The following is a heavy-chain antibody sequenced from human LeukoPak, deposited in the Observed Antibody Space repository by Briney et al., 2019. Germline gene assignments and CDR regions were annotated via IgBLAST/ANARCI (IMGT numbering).Heavy chain of an antibody. CDR1: GDSITSHY. J-gene: IGHJ6*02. Sequence: SETLSLTCTVSGDSITSHYWTWIRQPPGKGLEWIGYISYSGSTNYNPSLKSRVTISKDTSKNQVSLKLTSVTAADTAVYYCARRGALGGLDVWGQGTTVTVSS. V-gene: IGHV4-59*08. CDR3: ARRGALGGLDV. D-gene: IGHD3-16*01. CDR2: ISYSGST.